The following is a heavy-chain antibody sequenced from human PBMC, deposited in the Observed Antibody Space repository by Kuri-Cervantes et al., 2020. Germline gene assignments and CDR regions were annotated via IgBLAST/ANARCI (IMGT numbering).Heavy chain of an antibody. V-gene: IGHV4-31*03. CDR3: ARDGRDPESRDWGYGMDV. CDR2: IYYSGST. D-gene: IGHD3-16*01. Sequence: SETLSLTCTVSGGSISSGGYYWSWIRQHPGKGLEWIGYIYYSGSTYYNPSLKSRVTISVDTSKNQFSLKLSSATAADTAVYYCARDGRDPESRDWGYGMDVWGQGTTVTVSS. J-gene: IGHJ6*02. CDR1: GGSISSGGYY.